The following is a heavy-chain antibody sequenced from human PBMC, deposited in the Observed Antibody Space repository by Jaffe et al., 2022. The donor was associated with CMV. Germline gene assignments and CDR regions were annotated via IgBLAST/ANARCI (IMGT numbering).Heavy chain of an antibody. J-gene: IGHJ4*02. CDR2: IKSKTDGGTT. Sequence: EVQLVESGGGLVKPGGSLRLSCAASGFTFSNAWMSWVRQAPGKGLEWVGRIKSKTDGGTTDYAAPVKGRFTISRDDSKNTLYLQMNSLKTEDTAVYYCTTDGIVVVTALDYWGQGTLVTVSS. D-gene: IGHD2-21*02. CDR3: TTDGIVVVTALDY. V-gene: IGHV3-15*01. CDR1: GFTFSNAW.